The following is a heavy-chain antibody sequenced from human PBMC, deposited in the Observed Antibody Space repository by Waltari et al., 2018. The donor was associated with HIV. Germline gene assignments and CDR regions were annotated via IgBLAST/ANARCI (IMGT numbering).Heavy chain of an antibody. CDR3: ARGGDGYNLAHAFDI. J-gene: IGHJ3*02. V-gene: IGHV4-61*01. CDR2: IYHSAST. Sequence: QVQLQESGPGLVKPSETLSLTCTVPGGSVSSKTYSWSWIRQPPGKGLEWIGYIYHSASTNYNPSLKSRVTISVDTSKNQFSLRLTSVTAADTAVYYCARGGDGYNLAHAFDIWGQGTMVTVSS. CDR1: GGSVSSKTYS. D-gene: IGHD5-12*01.